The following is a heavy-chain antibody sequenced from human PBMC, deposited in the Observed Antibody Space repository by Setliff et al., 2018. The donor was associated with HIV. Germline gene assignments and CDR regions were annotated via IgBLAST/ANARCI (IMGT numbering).Heavy chain of an antibody. V-gene: IGHV4-34*01. CDR1: GGSFSGYS. J-gene: IGHJ6*03. CDR2: TNHSGST. Sequence: PSETLSLTCAVYGGSFSGYSWGWIRQPPGKGLEWIGETNHSGSTNYNPSLKSRVTISVDTSKRQFSLNLTSVTSADTAVYYCARGPPAEDYYYSMDVWDKGTTGTVS. CDR3: ARGPPAEDYYYSMDV.